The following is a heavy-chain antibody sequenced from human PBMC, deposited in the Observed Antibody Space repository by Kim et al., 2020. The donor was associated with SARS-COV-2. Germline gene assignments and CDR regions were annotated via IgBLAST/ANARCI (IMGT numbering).Heavy chain of an antibody. J-gene: IGHJ6*02. Sequence: SVKGRFTMSRDNTKNTLYLKMNSRGAEDRAVYYCAKGFSGIHYYYGMDVWGQGTTVTVSS. D-gene: IGHD3-16*02. CDR3: AKGFSGIHYYYGMDV. V-gene: IGHV3-30*02.